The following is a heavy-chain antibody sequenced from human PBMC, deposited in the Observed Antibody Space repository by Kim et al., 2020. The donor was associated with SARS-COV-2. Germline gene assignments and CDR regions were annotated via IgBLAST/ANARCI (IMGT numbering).Heavy chain of an antibody. CDR3: AKVESGQLWYRAFDY. V-gene: IGHV3-23*01. Sequence: GGSLRLSCAASGFTFSSYAMSWVRQAPGKGLEWVSAISGSGGSTYYADSVKGRFTISRDNSKNTLYLQMNSLRAEDTAVYYCAKVESGQLWYRAFDYWGQGTLVTVSS. CDR2: ISGSGGST. CDR1: GFTFSSYA. J-gene: IGHJ4*02. D-gene: IGHD5-18*01.